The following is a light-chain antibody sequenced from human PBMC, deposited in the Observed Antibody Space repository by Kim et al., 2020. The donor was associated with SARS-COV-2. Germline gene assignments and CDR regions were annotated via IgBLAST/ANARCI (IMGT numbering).Light chain of an antibody. CDR2: DVS. CDR1: SSDVGAYNF. J-gene: IGLJ3*02. CDR3: SSFTSSSTWV. Sequence: QSALTQPASVSGSPGQSITISCTGTSSDVGAYNFVSWYQKHPGRAPKLMIYDVSERPSGISNRFSGSKSGNTASLTISGLQAEDEADYHCSSFTSSSTWVFGGGTQLTVL. V-gene: IGLV2-14*01.